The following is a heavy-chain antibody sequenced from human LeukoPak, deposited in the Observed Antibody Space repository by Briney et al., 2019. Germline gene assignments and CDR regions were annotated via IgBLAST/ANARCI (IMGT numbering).Heavy chain of an antibody. CDR1: GGSISSYY. CDR2: IYYSGST. J-gene: IGHJ4*02. Sequence: SETLSLTCTVSGGSISSYYWSWIRQPPGKGLEWIGYIYYSGSTNYNPSLKSRVTISVDTSKNQFSLKLSSVTAADTAVYYCARDLGENYPYYFDYWGQGTLVTVSS. CDR3: ARDLGENYPYYFDY. D-gene: IGHD3-16*01. V-gene: IGHV4-59*01.